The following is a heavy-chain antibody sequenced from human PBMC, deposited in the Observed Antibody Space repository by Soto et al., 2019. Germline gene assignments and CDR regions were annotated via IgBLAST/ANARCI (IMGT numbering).Heavy chain of an antibody. Sequence: VRQAPGKGLEWVSAISGSGGSTYYADSVKGRFTISRDNSKNTLYLQMNSLRAEDTAVYYCAKTRPAMIVVVTYYFDYWGQGALVTVSS. V-gene: IGHV3-23*01. D-gene: IGHD3-22*01. CDR2: ISGSGGST. CDR3: AKTRPAMIVVVTYYFDY. J-gene: IGHJ4*02.